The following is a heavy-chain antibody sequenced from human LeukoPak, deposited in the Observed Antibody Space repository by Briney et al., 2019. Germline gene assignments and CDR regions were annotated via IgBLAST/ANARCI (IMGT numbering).Heavy chain of an antibody. D-gene: IGHD4-17*01. Sequence: SETLSLTCAVSGGSISSGGYSWSWIRQPPGKGLEWIGYIYYSGSTNYNPSLKSRVTISVDTSKNQFSLKLSSVTAADTAVYYCARDPITVTDYYYGMDVWGQGTTVTVSS. V-gene: IGHV4-61*08. CDR3: ARDPITVTDYYYGMDV. J-gene: IGHJ6*02. CDR2: IYYSGST. CDR1: GGSISSGGYS.